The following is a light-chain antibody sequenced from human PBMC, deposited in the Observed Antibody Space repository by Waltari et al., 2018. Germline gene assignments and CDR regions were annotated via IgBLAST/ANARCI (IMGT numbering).Light chain of an antibody. Sequence: DVQVTQSPSSLSAAAGDRVTITCRASQGIASYLAWYQQKPGRVPTLLIYDASTRSIGIPDRFSGSGSGTDFTLTINRVEPEDFAVYYCQQYGSTLSWTFGQGTKLEIK. CDR3: QQYGSTLSWT. CDR2: DAS. V-gene: IGKV1-27*01. CDR1: QGIASY. J-gene: IGKJ1*01.